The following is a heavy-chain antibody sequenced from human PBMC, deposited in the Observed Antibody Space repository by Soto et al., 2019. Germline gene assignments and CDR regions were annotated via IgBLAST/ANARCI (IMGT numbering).Heavy chain of an antibody. CDR2: IHSDGSTT. CDR1: GFTFNYYW. D-gene: IGHD2-2*01. V-gene: IGHV3-74*01. Sequence: GGSLRLSCAASGFTFNYYWMHWVRQAPGQGLVWVSHIHSDGSTTTYADSVKGRFTISRDNSKNTLYLQMNSLRAEDTAVYYCARDGPNCISTSCYGSPFDPWGQGTLVTVSS. J-gene: IGHJ5*02. CDR3: ARDGPNCISTSCYGSPFDP.